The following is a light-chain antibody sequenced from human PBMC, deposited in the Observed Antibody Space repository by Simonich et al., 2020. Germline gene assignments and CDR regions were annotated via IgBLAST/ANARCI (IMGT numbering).Light chain of an antibody. CDR2: GAS. J-gene: IGKJ2*01. CDR1: QSVSSSD. V-gene: IGKV3-15*01. CDR3: QQYNNWPLYT. Sequence: EIVLTQSQCTLSLAPGERATLTCRASQSVSSSDLAWFQQKPGQDPRLLINGASTRATGIPARFSGSGSGTEFTLTISSMQSADFAVSYCQQYNNWPLYTFGQGTKLEIK.